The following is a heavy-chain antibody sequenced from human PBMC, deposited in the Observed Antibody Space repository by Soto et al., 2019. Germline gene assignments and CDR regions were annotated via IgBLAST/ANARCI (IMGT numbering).Heavy chain of an antibody. J-gene: IGHJ4*02. D-gene: IGHD6-19*01. CDR1: GVIIINYY. CDR2: IKQDGSEK. V-gene: IGHV3-7*01. CDR3: AGGSGWICDN. Sequence: GGPLRVSCAGSGVIIINYYMSWFSQAPGKGLEWVANIKQDGSEKFYVDSVKGRFTISRDNAKNSLFLQMNSLRVEDTAVYYCAGGSGWICDNWGQGTLVTVSS.